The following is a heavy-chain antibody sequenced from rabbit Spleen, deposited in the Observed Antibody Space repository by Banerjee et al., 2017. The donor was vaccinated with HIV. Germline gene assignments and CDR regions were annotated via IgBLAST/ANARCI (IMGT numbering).Heavy chain of an antibody. CDR2: AYAGSSGST. CDR3: ARDAGTSFSTHGMDL. V-gene: IGHV1S40*01. D-gene: IGHD8-1*01. J-gene: IGHJ6*01. CDR1: GFSFNSGYD. Sequence: QSLEESGGDLGKPGASLTLTCKAYGFSFNSGYDMCWVGQAPGKGLEWVACAYAGSSGSTYSATWAKGRFTISKTSSTTVTLQMTSLTAADTATYFCARDAGTSFSTHGMDLWGPGTLVTVS.